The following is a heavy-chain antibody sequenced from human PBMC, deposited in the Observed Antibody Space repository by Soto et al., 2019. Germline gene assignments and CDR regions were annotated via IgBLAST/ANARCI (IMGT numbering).Heavy chain of an antibody. V-gene: IGHV4-59*01. D-gene: IGHD3-22*01. CDR2: IYDSGTT. CDR1: GGSIRNYY. CDR3: ARARTPDDYDTPRYFLFDP. Sequence: SETLSLTCTVSGGSIRNYYWNWIRQPLGKGLEWIGYIYDSGTTNYNPSLASRVTMSVDTSKGQFSLKLSSVTAADTDVYYCARARTPDDYDTPRYFLFDPSGQRNLVPVSS. J-gene: IGHJ5*02.